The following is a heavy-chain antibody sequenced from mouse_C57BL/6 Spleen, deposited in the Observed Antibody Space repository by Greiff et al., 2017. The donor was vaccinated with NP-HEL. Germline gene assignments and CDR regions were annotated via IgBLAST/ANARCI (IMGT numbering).Heavy chain of an antibody. V-gene: IGHV1-20*01. CDR1: GYSFTGYF. D-gene: IGHD2-3*01. J-gene: IGHJ2*01. Sequence: EVKLMESGPELVKPGDSVKISCKASGYSFTGYFMNWVMQSHGKSLEWIGRINPYNGDTFYNQKFKGKATLTVDKSSSTAHMELRSLTSEDSAVYYCARDGYYEDYFDYWGQGTTLTVSS. CDR2: INPYNGDT. CDR3: ARDGYYEDYFDY.